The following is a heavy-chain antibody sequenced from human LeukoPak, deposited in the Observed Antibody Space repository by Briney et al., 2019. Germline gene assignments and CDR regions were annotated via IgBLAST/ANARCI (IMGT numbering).Heavy chain of an antibody. CDR1: GGTFSSYA. Sequence: SVKVSFKASGGTFSSYAISWVRQAPGRGLEWMGGIIPIFGTANYAQKFQGRVTITADESTSTAYMELSSLRSEDTAVYYCARYNYYDSSPYFDYWGQGTLVTVSS. CDR3: ARYNYYDSSPYFDY. V-gene: IGHV1-69*13. D-gene: IGHD3-22*01. CDR2: IIPIFGTA. J-gene: IGHJ4*02.